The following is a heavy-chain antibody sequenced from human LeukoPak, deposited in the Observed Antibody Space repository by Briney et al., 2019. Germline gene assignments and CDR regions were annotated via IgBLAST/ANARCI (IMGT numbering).Heavy chain of an antibody. D-gene: IGHD5-18*01. CDR1: GYTFTGYY. V-gene: IGHV1-2*02. CDR2: INPSSGGT. Sequence: ASVKVSCKASGYTFTGYYVHWVRQAPGQGLEWMGWINPSSGGTNYAQKFQGRVTMTGDTSISTAYMELSRLSSDDTAVYFCTGRPDTSMVAIFDYWGQGTLVTISS. CDR3: TGRPDTSMVAIFDY. J-gene: IGHJ4*02.